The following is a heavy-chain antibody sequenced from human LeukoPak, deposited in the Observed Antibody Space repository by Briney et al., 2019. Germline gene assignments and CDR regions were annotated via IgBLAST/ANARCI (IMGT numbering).Heavy chain of an antibody. CDR3: ARDRISAISRGWFDP. J-gene: IGHJ5*02. V-gene: IGHV3-9*01. Sequence: GGSLRLSCAASGFTFDDYAMHWVRQAPGKGLEWVSGISWNSGSIGYADSVKGRFTISRDNAKNSLYLQMNSLRAEDAVVYYCARDRISAISRGWFDPWGQGTLVTVSS. CDR2: ISWNSGSI. D-gene: IGHD2-21*01. CDR1: GFTFDDYA.